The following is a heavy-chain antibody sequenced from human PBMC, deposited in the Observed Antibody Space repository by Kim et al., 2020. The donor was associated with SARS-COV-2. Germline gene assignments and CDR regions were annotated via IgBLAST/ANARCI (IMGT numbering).Heavy chain of an antibody. CDR1: GFTFSSYS. J-gene: IGHJ6*02. Sequence: GGSLRLSCAASGFTFSSYSMNWVRQAPGKGLEWVSSISSSSSYIYYADSVKGRFTISRDNAKNSLYLQMNSLRAEDTAVYYCAREDTEDYYYGMDVWGQGTTVTVSS. CDR2: ISSSSSYI. D-gene: IGHD5-18*01. V-gene: IGHV3-21*01. CDR3: AREDTEDYYYGMDV.